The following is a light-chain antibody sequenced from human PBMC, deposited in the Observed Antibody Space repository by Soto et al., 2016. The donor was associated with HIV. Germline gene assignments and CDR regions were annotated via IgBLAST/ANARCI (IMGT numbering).Light chain of an antibody. CDR1: KLGDKY. CDR3: QAWDSGTAV. CDR2: QDS. J-gene: IGLJ2*01. Sequence: SYELPQPPSVSVSPGQTASITCSGHKLGDKYASWYQQKPGQSPVLVIYQDSKRPSGIPERFSGSDSGNTATLTISGTQALDEADYYCQAWDSGTAVFGGGTKLTVL. V-gene: IGLV3-1*01.